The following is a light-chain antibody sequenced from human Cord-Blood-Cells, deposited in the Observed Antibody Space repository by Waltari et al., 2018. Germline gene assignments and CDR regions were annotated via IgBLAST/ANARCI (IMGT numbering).Light chain of an antibody. CDR2: EAS. J-gene: IGKJ3*01. V-gene: IGKV3-11*01. CDR3: QQRSNWPPGFT. Sequence: IVLTQSPATLSLSLGERATLSCRASQSVRSYLAWYQQKPGQAPRLLIYEASNRATGIPARFSGSGSGTDFTLTISSLEPEDFAVYYCQQRSNWPPGFTFGPGTKVDIK. CDR1: QSVRSY.